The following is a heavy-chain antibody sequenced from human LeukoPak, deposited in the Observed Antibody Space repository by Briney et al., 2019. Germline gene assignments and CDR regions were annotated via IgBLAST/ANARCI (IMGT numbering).Heavy chain of an antibody. CDR3: TRNAVVVPAARFDYYYYYMDV. D-gene: IGHD2-2*01. CDR1: GFTFSGSA. V-gene: IGHV3-73*01. CDR2: IRSKANSYAT. J-gene: IGHJ6*03. Sequence: GGSLKLSCAAPGFTFSGSAMHWVRQASGKGLEWVGRIRSKANSYATAYAASVKGRFTISRDDSKNTAYLQMNSLKTEDTAVYYCTRNAVVVPAARFDYYYYYMDVWGKGTTVTVSS.